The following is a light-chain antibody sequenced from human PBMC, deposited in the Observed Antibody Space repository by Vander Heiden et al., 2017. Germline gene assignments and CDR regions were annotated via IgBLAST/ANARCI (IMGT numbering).Light chain of an antibody. V-gene: IGKV1-5*03. CDR3: QQYNSHLWT. CDR2: KAS. CDR1: QSISSW. J-gene: IGKJ1*01. Sequence: MTQSPSTLSASVGDRVTITCRASQSISSWLAWYQQKPGKAPKLLIYKASSLESGVPSRFSGSGSGTEFTLTISSLQPDDFATYYCQQYNSHLWTFGQGTKVEIK.